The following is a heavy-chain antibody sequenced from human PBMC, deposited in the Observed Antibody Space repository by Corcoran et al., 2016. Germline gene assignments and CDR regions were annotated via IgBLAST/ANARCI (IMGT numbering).Heavy chain of an antibody. J-gene: IGHJ6*02. CDR1: GGSISSGGYY. D-gene: IGHD2-2*01. V-gene: IGHV4-31*03. CDR3: ARDSEPVVVPAAPGPYYYYYGMDV. Sequence: QVQLQESGPGLVKPSQTLSLTCTVSGGSISSGGYYWSWIRQHPGKGLEWIGYIYYSGSTYYNPSLQSRVTISVDTSKNQFSLKLSSVTAADTAVYYCARDSEPVVVPAAPGPYYYYYGMDVWGQGTTVTVSS. CDR2: IYYSGST.